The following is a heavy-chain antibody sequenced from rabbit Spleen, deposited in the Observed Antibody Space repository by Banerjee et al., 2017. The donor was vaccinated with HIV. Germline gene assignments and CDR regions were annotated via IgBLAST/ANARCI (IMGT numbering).Heavy chain of an antibody. J-gene: IGHJ4*01. CDR2: IDSGSSGFT. V-gene: IGHV1S45*01. Sequence: QEQLEESGGGLVKPEGSLTLTCKASGFDLSSYYYICWVRQAPGKGLEWIACIDSGSSGFTYFANWAKGRFIISKASSTTVTLQMTSLTAADTATYFCARDHYSYRYTDYAANLWGPGTLVTVS. CDR3: ARDHYSYRYTDYAANL. CDR1: GFDLSSYYY. D-gene: IGHD6-1*01.